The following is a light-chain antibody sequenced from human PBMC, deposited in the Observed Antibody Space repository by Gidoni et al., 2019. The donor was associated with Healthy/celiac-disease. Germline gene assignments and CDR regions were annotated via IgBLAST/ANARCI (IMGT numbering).Light chain of an antibody. CDR3: QRSYSTPLFT. J-gene: IGKJ3*01. CDR1: QRISSY. CDR2: AAS. V-gene: IGKV1-39*01. Sequence: IQLTQSPSSLSASVGDRVTITCRASQRISSYLNWYQQKPGKAPKLLIYAASSLQSGVPARFSGSGSGTDFTLTISSLQPEDFATYYCQRSYSTPLFTFGPGTKVDIK.